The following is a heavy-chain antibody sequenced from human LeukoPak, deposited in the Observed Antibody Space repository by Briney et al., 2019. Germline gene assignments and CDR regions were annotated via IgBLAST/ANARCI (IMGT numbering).Heavy chain of an antibody. J-gene: IGHJ4*02. V-gene: IGHV4-30-4*01. Sequence: SETLSLTCTVSSDSISAGDYYWSWVRQPPGKGLEWIGHIYYSGTTHYNPSLKSPIALSVDIFKNQFSLRLSSVTAADTAVYYCVRDAPLLWFGEPIRPYYFDYWGQGILVTVSS. D-gene: IGHD3-10*01. CDR3: VRDAPLLWFGEPIRPYYFDY. CDR2: IYYSGTT. CDR1: SDSISAGDYY.